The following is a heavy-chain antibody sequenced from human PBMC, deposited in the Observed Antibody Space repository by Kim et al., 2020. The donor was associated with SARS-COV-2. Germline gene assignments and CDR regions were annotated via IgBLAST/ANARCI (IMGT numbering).Heavy chain of an antibody. CDR3: ARDGGGSTLDY. V-gene: IGHV3-33*01. CDR1: GFTFSSYG. CDR2: IWYDGSNK. D-gene: IGHD5-12*01. J-gene: IGHJ4*02. Sequence: GGSLRLSCAASGFTFSSYGMHWVRQAPGKGLEWVAVIWYDGSNKYYADSVKGRFTISRDNSKNTLYLQMNSLRAEDTAVYYCARDGGGSTLDYWGQGTLVTVSS.